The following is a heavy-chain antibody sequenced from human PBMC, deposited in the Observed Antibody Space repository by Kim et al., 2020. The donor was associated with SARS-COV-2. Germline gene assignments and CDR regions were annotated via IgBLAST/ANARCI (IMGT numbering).Heavy chain of an antibody. J-gene: IGHJ4*02. CDR2: IKSDGSST. V-gene: IGHV3-74*01. CDR1: GFIFSSHW. D-gene: IGHD1-1*01. CDR3: ARAAALTSDDRNGANDY. Sequence: GGSLRLSCAASGFIFSSHWMYWVRQSPGKGLVWVSRIKSDGSSTSYADSVEGRFTISRDNAKNTLYLQMNSLRAEDTGVYYCARAAALTSDDRNGANDYWGQGTLVTVSS.